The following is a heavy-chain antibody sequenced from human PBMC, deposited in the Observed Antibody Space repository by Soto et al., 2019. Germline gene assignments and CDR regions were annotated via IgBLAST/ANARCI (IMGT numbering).Heavy chain of an antibody. V-gene: IGHV4-31*03. D-gene: IGHD3-22*01. CDR2: IYYSGST. CDR3: ARDQDYYDSSGYGWSYYGMDV. J-gene: IGHJ6*02. Sequence: PSETLSLTCTASGGSISSGGYYWSWIRQHPGKGLEWIGYIYYSGSTYYNPSLKSRVTISVDTSKNQFSLKLSSVTAADTAVYYCARDQDYYDSSGYGWSYYGMDVWGQGTTVTVSS. CDR1: GGSISSGGYY.